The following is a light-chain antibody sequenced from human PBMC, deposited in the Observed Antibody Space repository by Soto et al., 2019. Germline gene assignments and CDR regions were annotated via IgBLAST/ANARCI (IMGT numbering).Light chain of an antibody. V-gene: IGKV3-20*01. CDR3: HQYDSSSWT. J-gene: IGKJ1*01. Sequence: EIVLTQSPGTLSLSPGERATVFCRASQGVDSSYLAWFQQKPGQAHRLLIYGASRRATGVPDRFSGSGSGTDFTLTITRLEPEDFAVYYCHQYDSSSWTFGQGTKVEI. CDR1: QGVDSSY. CDR2: GAS.